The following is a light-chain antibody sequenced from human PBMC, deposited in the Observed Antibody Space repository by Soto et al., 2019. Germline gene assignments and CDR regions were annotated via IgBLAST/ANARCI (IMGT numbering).Light chain of an antibody. J-gene: IGLJ3*02. CDR2: EVS. V-gene: IGLV2-8*01. Sequence: QSALTQPPSASGSPGQSVTISCTGTSSDVGAYKYVSWYQQYPGKAPKLMIYEVSKRPSGVHDRFSGSKSGTTASLTVSGLQAEDEGDYYCTSYVGSNIWVFGGGTKLTVL. CDR3: TSYVGSNIWV. CDR1: SSDVGAYKY.